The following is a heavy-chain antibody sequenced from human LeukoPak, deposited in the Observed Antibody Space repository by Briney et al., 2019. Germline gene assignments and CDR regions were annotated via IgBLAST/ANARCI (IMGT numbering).Heavy chain of an antibody. CDR3: AKALIAPIPFDY. D-gene: IGHD2-21*01. CDR1: GFTFSSYA. Sequence: GGSLRLSCAASGFTFSSYAMSWVRQAPGKGLEWVSATSGSGDNTYYADSVKGRFTISRDNSKNTLYLQMNSLRAEDTAVYYCAKALIAPIPFDYWGQGTLVTVSS. CDR2: TSGSGDNT. J-gene: IGHJ4*02. V-gene: IGHV3-23*01.